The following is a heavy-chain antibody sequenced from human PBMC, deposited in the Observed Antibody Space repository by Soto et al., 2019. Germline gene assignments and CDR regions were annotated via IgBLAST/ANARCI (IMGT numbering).Heavy chain of an antibody. V-gene: IGHV3-74*01. CDR2: INSDGSST. CDR1: GFTFSSYW. D-gene: IGHD2-15*01. Sequence: GGSLRLSCAASGFTFSSYWMHWVRQAPGKGLVWVSRINSDGSSTSYADSVKGRFTISRDNAKNTLYLQMNSLRAEDTAVYYCARDSSGRGERYCSVCSCRPKVSCFDPSGQGTLDTVSS. J-gene: IGHJ5*02. CDR3: ARDSSGRGERYCSVCSCRPKVSCFDP.